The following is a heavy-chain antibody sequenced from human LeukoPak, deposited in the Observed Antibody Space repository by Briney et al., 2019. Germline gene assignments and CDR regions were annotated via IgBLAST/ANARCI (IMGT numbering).Heavy chain of an antibody. CDR1: GGSFSGYY. D-gene: IGHD3-3*01. CDR3: ARYRSGYYSGYFDY. J-gene: IGHJ4*02. V-gene: IGHV4-34*01. Sequence: PSETLSLTCAVYGGSFSGYYWSWIRQPPGKGLEWTGEINHSGSTNYNPSLKSRVTISVDTSKNQFSLKLSSVTAADTAVYYCARYRSGYYSGYFDYWGQGTLVTVSS. CDR2: INHSGST.